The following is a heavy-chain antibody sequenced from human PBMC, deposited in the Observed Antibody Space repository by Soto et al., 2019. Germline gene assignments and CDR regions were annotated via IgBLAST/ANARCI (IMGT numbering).Heavy chain of an antibody. CDR2: INAGNGNT. CDR3: ASFGSGFLNWFDP. J-gene: IGHJ5*02. D-gene: IGHD3-16*01. Sequence: PSVKVSCKASGYTFTSYAMHWVRQAPGQRLEWMGWINAGNGNTKYSQKFQGRVTITRDTSASTAYMELSSLRSEDTAVYYCASFGSGFLNWFDPWGQGTLVTVSS. CDR1: GYTFTSYA. V-gene: IGHV1-3*01.